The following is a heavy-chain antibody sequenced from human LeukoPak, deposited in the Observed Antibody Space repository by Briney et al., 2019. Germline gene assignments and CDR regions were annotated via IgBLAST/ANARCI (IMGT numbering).Heavy chain of an antibody. D-gene: IGHD2-2*01. J-gene: IGHJ4*02. CDR2: ISYDGSNK. V-gene: IGHV3-30-3*01. Sequence: GRSLRLSCAASGFTFSSYAMHWVRQAPSKGLEWVAVISYDGSNKYYADSVKGRFTISRDNSKNTLYLQMNSLRAEDTAVYYCARYQLGLYYFDYWGQGTLVTVSS. CDR3: ARYQLGLYYFDY. CDR1: GFTFSSYA.